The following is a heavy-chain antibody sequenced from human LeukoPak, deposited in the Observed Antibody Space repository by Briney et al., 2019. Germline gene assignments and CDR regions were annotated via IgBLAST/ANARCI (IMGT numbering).Heavy chain of an antibody. J-gene: IGHJ3*02. CDR1: GGSISSGDYY. CDR2: IYYSGST. V-gene: IGHV4-30-4*08. D-gene: IGHD2-2*01. Sequence: PSQTLSLTCTVSGGSISSGDYYWSWIRQPPGKGLEWIGYIYYSGSTYYNPSLKSRVTISVDTSKNQFSLKLSFVTAADTAVYYCARDRIVVVPAATLDAFDIWGQGTMVTVSS. CDR3: ARDRIVVVPAATLDAFDI.